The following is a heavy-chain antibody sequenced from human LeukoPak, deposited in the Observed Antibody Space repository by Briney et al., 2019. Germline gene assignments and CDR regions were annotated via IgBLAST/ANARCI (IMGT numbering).Heavy chain of an antibody. D-gene: IGHD2/OR15-2a*01. CDR3: ARRLLSMAGLDAFDI. CDR2: IYPGDSDT. CDR1: GSSFTSYW. J-gene: IGHJ3*02. Sequence: GESLKISCKGSGSSFTSYWIGWGRQLPGKGLEWMGIIYPGDSDTRYSPSFQGQVTISADKSISTAYLQWSSLKASDTAMYYCARRLLSMAGLDAFDIWGQGTMATVSS. V-gene: IGHV5-51*01.